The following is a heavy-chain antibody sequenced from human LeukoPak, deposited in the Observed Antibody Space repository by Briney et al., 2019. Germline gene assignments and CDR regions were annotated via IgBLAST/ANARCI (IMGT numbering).Heavy chain of an antibody. CDR1: GFTFSSYW. J-gene: IGHJ4*01. Sequence: HPGGSLRLSCAASGFTFSSYWMHWVRQAPGKGLVWVSRITSDGSFTTYADFVKGRFTISRDNAKNTLYLQMNSLRAEDTAVYYCAIVRSGSYFDYWGQGTPVTVSS. D-gene: IGHD6-19*01. CDR2: ITSDGSFT. V-gene: IGHV3-74*01. CDR3: AIVRSGSYFDY.